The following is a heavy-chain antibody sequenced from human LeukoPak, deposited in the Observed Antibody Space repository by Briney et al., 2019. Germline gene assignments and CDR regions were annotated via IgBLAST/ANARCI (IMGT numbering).Heavy chain of an antibody. V-gene: IGHV4-34*01. Sequence: PSETLSLTCAVYGGSFSGYYWSWIRQPPGKGLDSIGEINHSGSTNYNPSLKSRVTISVDTSKNQFSLKLSSVTTADTAVYYCASEYSSSSSRYFDYWGQGTLVTVSS. CDR2: INHSGST. D-gene: IGHD6-6*01. J-gene: IGHJ4*02. CDR3: ASEYSSSSSRYFDY. CDR1: GGSFSGYY.